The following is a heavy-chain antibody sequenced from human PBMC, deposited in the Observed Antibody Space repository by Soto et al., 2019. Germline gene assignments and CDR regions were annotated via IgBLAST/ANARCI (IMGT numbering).Heavy chain of an antibody. CDR1: GFSLSTYHMG. J-gene: IGHJ4*02. D-gene: IGHD4-17*01. CDR2: IYWDDDE. Sequence: QITLKESGPTLVRPAQTLTLTCDFSGFSLSTYHMGVAWIRQPPGKALEWLALIYWDDDERYSPSQKDRLAISNNTSSNKVVLTITNMDPRDTATYFCAHAGDYDLMTFDHWGPGTLVTVSS. V-gene: IGHV2-5*02. CDR3: AHAGDYDLMTFDH.